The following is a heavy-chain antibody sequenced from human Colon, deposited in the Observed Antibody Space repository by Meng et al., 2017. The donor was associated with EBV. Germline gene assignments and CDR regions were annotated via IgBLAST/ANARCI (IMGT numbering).Heavy chain of an antibody. V-gene: IGHV4-39*07. CDR1: GGSITSTSSY. CDR3: VISSHN. Sequence: QLLLQGRGPGLVKPSGTLSLTCTISGGSITSTSSYWGWVRQPPGKGLEWIGSIYYRGSTNYNPSLKSRISMSVDMSKNQFSLKVNSVTAADTAIYYCVISSHNWGQGTLVTVSS. J-gene: IGHJ4*02. D-gene: IGHD3-3*02. CDR2: IYYRGST.